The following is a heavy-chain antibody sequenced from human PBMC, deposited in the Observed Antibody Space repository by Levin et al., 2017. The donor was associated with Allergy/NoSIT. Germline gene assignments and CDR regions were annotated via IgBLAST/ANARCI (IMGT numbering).Heavy chain of an antibody. CDR1: GGTFSDYY. CDR3: ARANGDYYRDRPFEC. J-gene: IGHJ4*02. CDR2: VNHSGDT. Sequence: SETLSLTCAVYGGTFSDYYWGWIRQPPGKGLEWIGEVNHSGDTNYRSSLKSRVTMSVDTSRNQFSLHLASVTDADTAVYYCARANGDYYRDRPFECWGRGTLVTVSS. V-gene: IGHV4-34*01. D-gene: IGHD4-17*01.